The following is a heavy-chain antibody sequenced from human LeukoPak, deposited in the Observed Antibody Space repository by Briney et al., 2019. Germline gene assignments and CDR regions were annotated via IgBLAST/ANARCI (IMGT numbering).Heavy chain of an antibody. CDR3: ASTLYGDPSNYYYYGMDV. Sequence: SETLSLTCTVSGGSISSYHWSWIRQPPGKGLEWIGYIYYSGSTNYNPSLKSRVTISVDTSKNQFSLKLSSVTAADTAVYYCASTLYGDPSNYYYYGMDVWGQGTTVTVSS. J-gene: IGHJ6*02. V-gene: IGHV4-59*01. CDR2: IYYSGST. D-gene: IGHD4-17*01. CDR1: GGSISSYH.